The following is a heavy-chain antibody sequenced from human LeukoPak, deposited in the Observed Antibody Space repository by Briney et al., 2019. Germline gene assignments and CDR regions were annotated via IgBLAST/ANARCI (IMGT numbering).Heavy chain of an antibody. V-gene: IGHV4-30-4*08. CDR2: IHYRGGT. CDR1: GGSISSGDYY. D-gene: IGHD3-16*01. Sequence: SQTLSLTCTVSGGSISSGDYYWFWIRQPPGKGLAWIGYIHYRGGTYYNPSLRSRVTMSVDTSKNQFSLKLSPVTAADTAVYYCARDRGGYGSQQDYWGQGTLVTVSS. J-gene: IGHJ4*02. CDR3: ARDRGGYGSQQDY.